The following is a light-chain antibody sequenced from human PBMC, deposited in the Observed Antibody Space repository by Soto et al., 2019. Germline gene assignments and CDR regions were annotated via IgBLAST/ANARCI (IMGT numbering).Light chain of an antibody. CDR2: DVS. V-gene: IGLV2-14*01. J-gene: IGLJ1*01. CDR3: NSYTTSNTRQIV. Sequence: QSALTQPASVSGAPGQSITTSCTGTSSDVVGYNYVSWYQQHPGKAPKFMIYDVSNRPSGVSTRFSGSKSGNTASLTISGLQAEDEADYYCNSYTTSNTRQIVFGTVTKVTVL. CDR1: SSDVVGYNY.